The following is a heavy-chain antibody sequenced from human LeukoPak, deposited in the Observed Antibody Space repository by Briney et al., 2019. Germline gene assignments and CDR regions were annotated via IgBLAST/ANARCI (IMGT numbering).Heavy chain of an antibody. Sequence: GGSLRLSCAASGFTFSSYEMNWVRQAPGKGLEWVSYINSRGSTIYYADSVKGRFTISRDNAKNSLYLQMNSLRAEGTAVYHCARDLWVATIFPGAFDIWSQGTMVTVSS. CDR1: GFTFSSYE. D-gene: IGHD5-24*01. J-gene: IGHJ3*02. CDR3: ARDLWVATIFPGAFDI. V-gene: IGHV3-48*03. CDR2: INSRGSTI.